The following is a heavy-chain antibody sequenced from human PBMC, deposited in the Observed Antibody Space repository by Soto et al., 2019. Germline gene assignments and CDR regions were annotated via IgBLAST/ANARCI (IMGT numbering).Heavy chain of an antibody. CDR1: GGSFSAYY. D-gene: IGHD3-22*01. CDR3: ARGSVDTVDSSGFYEY. V-gene: IGHV4-34*01. J-gene: IGHJ4*02. CDR2: INHSGGT. Sequence: SETLSLTCAVYGGSFSAYYWSWIRQPPGKGLEWIGEINHSGGTSYNPSLKSRVTISVDTSKSQFSLKLTSVTAADRAVYYCARGSVDTVDSSGFYEYWGQRTPVTVSS.